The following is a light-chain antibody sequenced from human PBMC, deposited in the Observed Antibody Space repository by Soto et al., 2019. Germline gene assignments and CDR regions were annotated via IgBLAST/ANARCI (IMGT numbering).Light chain of an antibody. Sequence: EIHLTQSPSSLSASVGDRFTITCRTSQAITNNLAWYQPKPGNPPKLLIYEESTLHSGVPSRFSGRKVGTQFILTIDSLQPEDFATYYCQQVKSYPRTFGGGTKVDIK. CDR1: QAITNN. V-gene: IGKV1-9*01. CDR2: EES. CDR3: QQVKSYPRT. J-gene: IGKJ4*01.